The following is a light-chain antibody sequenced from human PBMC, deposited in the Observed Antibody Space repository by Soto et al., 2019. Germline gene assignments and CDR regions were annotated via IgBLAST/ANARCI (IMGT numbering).Light chain of an antibody. CDR1: QSVSSY. V-gene: IGKV3-15*01. J-gene: IGKJ5*01. Sequence: EILLTQSPATLSLSPGERGILSCRASQSVSSYLAWYQQKPGQAPRLLIYGASTRATGIPARFSGSGSGTEFTLTISSLQSEDFAVYYCQQYNNWPRGITFGQGTRLEIK. CDR3: QQYNNWPRGIT. CDR2: GAS.